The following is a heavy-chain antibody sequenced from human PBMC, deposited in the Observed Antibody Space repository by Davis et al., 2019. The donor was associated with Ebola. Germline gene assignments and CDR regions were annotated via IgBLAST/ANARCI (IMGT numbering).Heavy chain of an antibody. V-gene: IGHV1-18*01. CDR3: ARDLGYYDSSGPDAFDI. J-gene: IGHJ3*02. CDR2: ISAYNGNT. Sequence: ASVKVSCKASGYTFTSYGISWVRQAPGQGLEWMGWISAYNGNTNYAQKLQGRVTMTTDTSTSTAYMELRSLRSDDTAVYYCARDLGYYDSSGPDAFDIWGQGTMVTVSS. D-gene: IGHD3-22*01. CDR1: GYTFTSYG.